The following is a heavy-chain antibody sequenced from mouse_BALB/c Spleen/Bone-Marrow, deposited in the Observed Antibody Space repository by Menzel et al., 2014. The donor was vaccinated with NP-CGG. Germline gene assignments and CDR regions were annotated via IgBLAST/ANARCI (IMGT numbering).Heavy chain of an antibody. Sequence: QVQLQQYGAELVRPGASVKISCKGSGYTFTDYAMHWVKQSHAKSLEWIGVISTYYGDASYNQKFKGKATMTVDKSSSTAYMELARLTSEDSAIYYCARDAMDYWGQGTSVTVSS. CDR3: ARDAMDY. J-gene: IGHJ4*01. V-gene: IGHV1S137*01. CDR1: GYTFTDYA. CDR2: ISTYYGDA.